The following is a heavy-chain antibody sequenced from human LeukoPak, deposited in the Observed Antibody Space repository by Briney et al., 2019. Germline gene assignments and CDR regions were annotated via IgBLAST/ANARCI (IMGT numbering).Heavy chain of an antibody. J-gene: IGHJ4*02. CDR3: ARFEAARGFDY. CDR1: GGSFSGYY. Sequence: SETLSLTCAVYGGSFSGYYWSWIRQPPGKGLEWIGYIYYSGSTNYNPSLKSRVTISVDTSKNQFSLKLSSVTAADTAVYYCARFEAARGFDYWGQGTLVTVSS. V-gene: IGHV4-59*01. CDR2: IYYSGST. D-gene: IGHD6-6*01.